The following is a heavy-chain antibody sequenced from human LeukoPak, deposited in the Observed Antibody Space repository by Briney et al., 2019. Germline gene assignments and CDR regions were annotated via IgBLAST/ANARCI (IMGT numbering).Heavy chain of an antibody. Sequence: SETLSLTCTVSGGSISSHYWTWIRQPPGKGLEWIAYMSSSGSTNYNPSLKSRVTISVDTSKNQFSLKLSSVNAADTAVYYCARDGGSYTFDYWGQGTLVTVSS. J-gene: IGHJ4*02. CDR1: GGSISSHY. CDR3: ARDGGSYTFDY. V-gene: IGHV4-4*08. D-gene: IGHD1-26*01. CDR2: MSSSGST.